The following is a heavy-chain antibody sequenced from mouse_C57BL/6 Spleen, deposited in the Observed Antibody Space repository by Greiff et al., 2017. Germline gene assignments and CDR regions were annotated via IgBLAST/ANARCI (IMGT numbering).Heavy chain of an antibody. CDR2: IYPRSGNT. CDR3: ASEEDSSGPWFAY. D-gene: IGHD3-2*02. Sequence: QVQLQQSGAELARPGASVKLSCKASGYTFTSYGISWVKQRPGQGLEWIGEIYPRSGNTYYNEKFKGKATLTADKSSSTAYMELRSLTSEDSAVYFCASEEDSSGPWFAYWGQGTLVTVSA. V-gene: IGHV1-81*01. CDR1: GYTFTSYG. J-gene: IGHJ3*01.